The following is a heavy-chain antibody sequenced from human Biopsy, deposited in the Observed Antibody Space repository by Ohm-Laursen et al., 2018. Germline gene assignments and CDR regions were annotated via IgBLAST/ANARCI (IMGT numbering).Heavy chain of an antibody. CDR1: GFGVNTYG. CDR2: ISSDGTKE. Sequence: SLRLSCAASGFGVNTYGMHWVRQGPGKGMEWVSVISSDGTKELYADSVNGRFTISRDNSRNTLYLQMNSLRAEDTAVYFCTNHYCGGITCLMNFWGQGTLVTVSS. V-gene: IGHV3-30*18. D-gene: IGHD2-21*01. CDR3: TNHYCGGITCLMNF. J-gene: IGHJ4*02.